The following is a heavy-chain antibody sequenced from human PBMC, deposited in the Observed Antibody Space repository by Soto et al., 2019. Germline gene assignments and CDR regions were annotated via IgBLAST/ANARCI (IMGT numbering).Heavy chain of an antibody. D-gene: IGHD2-15*01. CDR1: GYTFTSYG. Sequence: ASVKVCCKASGYTFTSYGISWVRQAPGQGLEWMGWISAYNGNTNYAQKLQGRVTMTTDTSTSTAYMELRSLRSDDTAVYYCARWKRIVVVVAATRYYYYGMDVWGKGTTVTVSS. J-gene: IGHJ6*04. V-gene: IGHV1-18*01. CDR3: ARWKRIVVVVAATRYYYYGMDV. CDR2: ISAYNGNT.